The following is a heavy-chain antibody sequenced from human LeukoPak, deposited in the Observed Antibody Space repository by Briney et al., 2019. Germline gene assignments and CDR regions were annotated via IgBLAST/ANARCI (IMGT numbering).Heavy chain of an antibody. D-gene: IGHD6-13*01. Sequence: KSGGSLRLSCAASGFTFSSYSMNWVRQAPGKGLEWVSSINSSSSYIYYADSVKGRFTISRDNAKNSLYLQMNSLRAEGTAVYYCARVAAAGTSHYYYYYYMDVWGKGTTVTVSS. CDR2: INSSSSYI. CDR3: ARVAAAGTSHYYYYYYMDV. CDR1: GFTFSSYS. J-gene: IGHJ6*03. V-gene: IGHV3-21*01.